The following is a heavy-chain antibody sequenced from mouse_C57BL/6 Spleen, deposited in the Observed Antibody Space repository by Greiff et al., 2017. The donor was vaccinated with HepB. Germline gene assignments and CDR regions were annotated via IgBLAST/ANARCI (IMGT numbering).Heavy chain of an antibody. CDR1: GFTFSSYA. J-gene: IGHJ3*01. V-gene: IGHV5-4*03. CDR3: ARGRMAY. Sequence: DVMLVESGGGLVKPGGSLKLSCAASGFTFSSYAMSWVRQTPEKRLEWVATISDGGSYTYYPDNVKGRFTISRDNAKNNLYLQMSHLKSEDTAMYYCARGRMAYWGQGTLVTVSA. CDR2: ISDGGSYT.